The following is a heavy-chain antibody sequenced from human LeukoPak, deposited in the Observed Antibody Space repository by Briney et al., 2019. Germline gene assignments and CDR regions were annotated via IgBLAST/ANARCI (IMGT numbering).Heavy chain of an antibody. CDR2: MNPNSGNT. CDR3: ARVKGKYSSGWYNFDY. V-gene: IGHV1-8*01. Sequence: ASVKVSCKASGYTFNSYDINWVRQATGQGLEWMGWMNPNSGNTGYAQKFQGRVTMTRNTSISTAYMELSSLRSEDTAVYYCARVKGKYSSGWYNFDYWGQGTLVTVSS. J-gene: IGHJ4*02. CDR1: GYTFNSYD. D-gene: IGHD6-19*01.